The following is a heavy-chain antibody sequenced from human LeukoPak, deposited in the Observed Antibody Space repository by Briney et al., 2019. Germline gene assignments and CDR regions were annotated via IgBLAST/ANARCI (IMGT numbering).Heavy chain of an antibody. Sequence: GGSLRLSCAASGFTFSSYGMHWVRQAPGKGLERVAVISYDGGNKYYTDSVKGRFTISRDNSKNTLYLQMNSLRAEDTAVYYCAKDRTAGYDGLVDYWGQGTLVTVSS. CDR3: AKDRTAGYDGLVDY. D-gene: IGHD5-12*01. CDR2: ISYDGGNK. CDR1: GFTFSSYG. V-gene: IGHV3-30*18. J-gene: IGHJ4*02.